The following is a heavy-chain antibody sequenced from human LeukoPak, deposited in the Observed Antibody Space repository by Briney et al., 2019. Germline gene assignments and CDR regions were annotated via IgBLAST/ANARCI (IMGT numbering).Heavy chain of an antibody. V-gene: IGHV4-34*01. CDR3: ARSSARDIVVVVAAAEYFQH. D-gene: IGHD2-15*01. Sequence: GSLRLSCAASGFTFSSYWMSWVRQAPGKGLEWIGEINHSGSTNYNPSLKSRVTISVDTSKNQFSLKLSSVTAADTAVYYCARSSARDIVVVVAAAEYFQHWGQGTLVTVSS. J-gene: IGHJ1*01. CDR2: INHSGST. CDR1: GFTFSSYW.